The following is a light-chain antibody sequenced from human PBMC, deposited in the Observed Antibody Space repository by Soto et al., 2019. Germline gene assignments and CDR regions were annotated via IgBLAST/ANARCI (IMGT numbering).Light chain of an antibody. V-gene: IGKV3-11*01. Sequence: EIVLTQSPVTLSLSPGERAALSCRASQGISSYLAWYQQKPGQAPRLLIYDASNRATGIPDRFSGSGSGPDFTLTISSLEPEDFAVYYCQQRSSWPRTFGQGTKVDI. J-gene: IGKJ1*01. CDR1: QGISSY. CDR2: DAS. CDR3: QQRSSWPRT.